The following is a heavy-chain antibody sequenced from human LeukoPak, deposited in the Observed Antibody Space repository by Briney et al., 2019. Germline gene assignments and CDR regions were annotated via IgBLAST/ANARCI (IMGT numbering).Heavy chain of an antibody. Sequence: AAVRVSSMDSGYTFTTYAMNWVRQAPGQGLEWMGWINTNTGNPTYAQGLTGGFVFSLDTSVSTAYLQISSLKAEDTAVYYCASGTRTQWSYYYMDVWGKGTTVTVSS. CDR1: GYTFTTYA. CDR2: INTNTGNP. D-gene: IGHD1-14*01. CDR3: ASGTRTQWSYYYMDV. V-gene: IGHV7-4-1*02. J-gene: IGHJ6*03.